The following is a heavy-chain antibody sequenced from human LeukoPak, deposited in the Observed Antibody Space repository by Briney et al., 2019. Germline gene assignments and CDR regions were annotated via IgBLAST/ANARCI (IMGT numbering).Heavy chain of an antibody. CDR1: GYTFTSYV. J-gene: IGHJ3*02. V-gene: IGHV1-3*01. Sequence: ASVKVSCKASGYTFTSYVMHWVRQAPGQRLEWMGWINAGNGNTKYSQKFQDRVSIIRDTSPSTAYMELSSLRSEDTAVYYCAREGARDSSDYYFGIWGQGTMVTVSS. CDR3: AREGARDSSDYYFGI. CDR2: INAGNGNT. D-gene: IGHD3-22*01.